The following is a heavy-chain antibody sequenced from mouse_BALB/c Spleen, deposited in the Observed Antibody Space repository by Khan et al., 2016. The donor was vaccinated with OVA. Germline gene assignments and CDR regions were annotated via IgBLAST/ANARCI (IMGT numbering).Heavy chain of an antibody. CDR2: ISSDGDYT. D-gene: IGHD4-1*01. V-gene: IGHV5-6*02. Sequence: DVKLVESGGDLVKSGGSLKLSCAASGFTFSPYSMSWVRQTPDKRLEWVATISSDGDYTYYPDSVKGRINISRDNARQTLYLQMSSLKSEDTAIYYCATHLTGSFAYWGQGTLVTVSA. CDR1: GFTFSPYS. CDR3: ATHLTGSFAY. J-gene: IGHJ3*01.